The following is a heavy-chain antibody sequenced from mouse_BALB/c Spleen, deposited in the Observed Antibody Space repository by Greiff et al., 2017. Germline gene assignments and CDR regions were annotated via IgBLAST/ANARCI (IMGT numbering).Heavy chain of an antibody. J-gene: IGHJ3*01. CDR1: GFNIKDTY. V-gene: IGHV14-3*02. CDR3: ARSRNYYGSTLFAY. Sequence: EVQLQQSGAELVKPGASVKLSCTASGFNIKDTYMHWVKQRPEQGLEWIGRIDPANGNTKYDPKFQGKATITADTSSNTAYLQLSSLTSEDTAVYYCARSRNYYGSTLFAYWGQGTLVTVSA. CDR2: IDPANGNT. D-gene: IGHD1-1*01.